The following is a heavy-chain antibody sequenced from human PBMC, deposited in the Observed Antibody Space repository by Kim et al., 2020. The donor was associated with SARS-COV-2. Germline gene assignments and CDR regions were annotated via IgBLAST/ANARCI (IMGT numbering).Heavy chain of an antibody. Sequence: GGSLRLSCAASGFTFSSYSMNWVRQAPGKGLEWVSSISSSSSYIYYADSVKGRFTISRDNAKNSLYLQMNSLRAEDTAVYYCARDSSQEPYCSSTSCQDVPPPPAEAFDIWGQGTMVTVSS. CDR2: ISSSSSYI. CDR3: ARDSSQEPYCSSTSCQDVPPPPAEAFDI. CDR1: GFTFSSYS. V-gene: IGHV3-21*01. J-gene: IGHJ3*02. D-gene: IGHD2-2*01.